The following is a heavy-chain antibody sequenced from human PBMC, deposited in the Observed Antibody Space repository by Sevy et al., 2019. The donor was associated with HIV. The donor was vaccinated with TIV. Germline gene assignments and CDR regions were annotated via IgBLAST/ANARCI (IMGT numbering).Heavy chain of an antibody. Sequence: GGSLRLSCAASGFTFSSYAMHWVRQAPGKGLGWVAVISYHGSNKYYADSVKGRFTISRDNSKNTLYLQMNSLRAEDTAVYYCAREGSNYDYYYYGMDVWGHGTTVTVS. CDR1: GFTFSSYA. J-gene: IGHJ6*02. CDR2: ISYHGSNK. V-gene: IGHV3-30*04. CDR3: AREGSNYDYYYYGMDV. D-gene: IGHD4-4*01.